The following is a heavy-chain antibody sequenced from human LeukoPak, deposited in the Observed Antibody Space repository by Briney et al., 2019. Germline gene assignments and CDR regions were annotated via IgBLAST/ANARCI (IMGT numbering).Heavy chain of an antibody. CDR3: AKGGVATVDYFDY. J-gene: IGHJ4*02. V-gene: IGHV3-30*18. D-gene: IGHD5-12*01. CDR1: GFTFGSYG. CDR2: ISYDGRNK. Sequence: PGRSLRLSCAASGFTFGSYGMHWVRQAPGKGLEWVSVISYDGRNKYYADSVKGRFTISRDDSNNTLSLQMNRLRADDTAVYYCAKGGVATVDYFDYWGQGTLVTVSS.